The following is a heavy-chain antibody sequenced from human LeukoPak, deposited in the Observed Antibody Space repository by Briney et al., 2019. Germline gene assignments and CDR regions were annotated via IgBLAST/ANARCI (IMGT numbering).Heavy chain of an antibody. CDR1: GFTFSSYA. D-gene: IGHD6-6*01. V-gene: IGHV3-23*01. Sequence: GGSLRLSCAASGFTFSSYAMSWVRQAPGKGLEWVSGISGSGGNTYYADSVKGRFTISRDNSKNTLYLQMNSLRAEDTAVYYCARDYERQLVWXHYYXXGMDVWXQGXXV. J-gene: IGHJ6*02. CDR3: ARDYERQLVWXHYYXXGMDV. CDR2: ISGSGGNT.